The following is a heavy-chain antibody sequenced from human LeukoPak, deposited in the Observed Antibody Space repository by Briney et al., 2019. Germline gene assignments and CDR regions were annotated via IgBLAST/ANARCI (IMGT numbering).Heavy chain of an antibody. Sequence: GGSLRLSCAASGFTFSSYSMNWVRQAPGKGLEWVSYISSGSSIIYYADSVKGRFTISRDNAKNSLYLQMNRLRAEDTAVYYCAGDYCSTTSCRFDYWGQGTLVTVSS. CDR2: ISSGSSII. CDR1: GFTFSSYS. J-gene: IGHJ4*02. V-gene: IGHV3-48*01. D-gene: IGHD2-2*01. CDR3: AGDYCSTTSCRFDY.